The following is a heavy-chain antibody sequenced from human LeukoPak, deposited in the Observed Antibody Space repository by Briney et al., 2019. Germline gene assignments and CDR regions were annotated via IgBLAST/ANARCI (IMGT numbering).Heavy chain of an antibody. J-gene: IGHJ5*02. Sequence: SETLSLTCTVSGGSISSSSYYWGWRRQPPGKGLEWIGSIYYSGSNYYNPSLKSRVTISVDTSKNHFSLKLSSVTAADTAVYYCARPFPSQLGWFDPWCQGTLVTVS. CDR3: ARPFPSQLGWFDP. D-gene: IGHD1-1*01. CDR2: IYYSGSN. CDR1: GGSISSSSYY. V-gene: IGHV4-39*02.